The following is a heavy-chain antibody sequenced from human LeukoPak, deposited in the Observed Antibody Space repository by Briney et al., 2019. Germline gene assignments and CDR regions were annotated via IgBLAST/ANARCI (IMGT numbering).Heavy chain of an antibody. CDR2: IGTAGDT. CDR3: VRDVLGPTPY. Sequence: GGSLRLSCAASGFTFSSYDMHWVRQGTGKGLKWVSAIGTAGDTYYPGSVKGRFTISRDNDKKTMYLQMNSLRAEDTAVYYCVRDVLGPTPYWGQGTLVTVSS. V-gene: IGHV3-13*04. J-gene: IGHJ4*02. D-gene: IGHD1-26*01. CDR1: GFTFSSYD.